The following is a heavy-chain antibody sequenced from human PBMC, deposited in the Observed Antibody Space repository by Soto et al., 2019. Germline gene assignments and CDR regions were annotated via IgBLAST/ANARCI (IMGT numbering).Heavy chain of an antibody. Sequence: SETLSLTCGLSGAAFSDYTWSWVRQAPGGGLHWIGEVNRGGRTKYSPSLERRLTISVDPSRNQVSLELRAVTAADTAIYYCARLKEDKVWGTYRYLDLWGQGTLLTVSS. CDR2: VNRGGRT. D-gene: IGHD3-16*02. J-gene: IGHJ5*02. V-gene: IGHV4-34*01. CDR1: GAAFSDYT. CDR3: ARLKEDKVWGTYRYLDL.